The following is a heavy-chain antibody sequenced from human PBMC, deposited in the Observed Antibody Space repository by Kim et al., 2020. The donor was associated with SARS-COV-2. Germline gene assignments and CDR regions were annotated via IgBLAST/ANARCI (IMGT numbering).Heavy chain of an antibody. CDR3: AREVDNWDFDY. CDR1: GFALTTYE. J-gene: IGHJ4*02. D-gene: IGHD1-1*01. CDR2: MDPNSGKT. V-gene: IGHV1-8*01. Sequence: ASVKVSCKASGFALTTYEINWVRQAPGQGLERMGWMDPNSGKTGYAQKFQGRVTMTRSTSINTAYIELSSLRFEDTAIYYCAREVDNWDFDYWGQGTLVTVSS.